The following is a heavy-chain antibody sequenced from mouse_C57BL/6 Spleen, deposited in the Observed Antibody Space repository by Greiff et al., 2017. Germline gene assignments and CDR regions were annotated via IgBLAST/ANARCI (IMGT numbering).Heavy chain of an antibody. J-gene: IGHJ2*01. CDR2: IDPSDSYT. D-gene: IGHD2-2*01. V-gene: IGHV1-69*01. CDR3: ATMVTTGSFDY. CDR1: GYTFTSYW. Sequence: QVHVKQPGAELVMPGASVKLSCKASGYTFTSYWMHWVKQRPGQGLEWIGEIDPSDSYTNYNQKFKGKSTLTVDKSSSTAYMQLSSLTSEDSAVYYCATMVTTGSFDYWGQGTTLTVSS.